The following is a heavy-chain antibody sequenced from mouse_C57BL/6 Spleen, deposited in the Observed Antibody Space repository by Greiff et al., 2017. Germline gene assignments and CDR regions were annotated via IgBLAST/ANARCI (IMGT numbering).Heavy chain of an antibody. V-gene: IGHV1-52*01. J-gene: IGHJ2*01. D-gene: IGHD1-1*01. Sequence: QVQLQQPGAELVRPGSSVKLSCKASGYTFTSYWMHWVQQRPIQGLEWIVNIDPSDSEPHYNQKFKDKATLTVDKSSSTAYMPLSSLTSEDSAVYYCARGAVLRYPYFDYWGQGTTLTVSS. CDR2: IDPSDSEP. CDR3: ARGAVLRYPYFDY. CDR1: GYTFTSYW.